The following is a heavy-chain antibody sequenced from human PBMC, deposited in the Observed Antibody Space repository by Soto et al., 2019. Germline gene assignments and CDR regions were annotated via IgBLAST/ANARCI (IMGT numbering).Heavy chain of an antibody. J-gene: IGHJ4*02. Sequence: ASVKVCSKTSGVILSDYGINWLRQAPGQGLEWMGWISGYSGNANSAQKFQSRVTMPIDKSTRTAYMEWRSLKSDDKDIYHCAKRTSGTTWGESDYWGQGTLVTVYS. CDR3: AKRTSGTTWGESDY. V-gene: IGHV1-18*04. CDR2: ISGYSGNA. D-gene: IGHD3-16*01. CDR1: GVILSDYG.